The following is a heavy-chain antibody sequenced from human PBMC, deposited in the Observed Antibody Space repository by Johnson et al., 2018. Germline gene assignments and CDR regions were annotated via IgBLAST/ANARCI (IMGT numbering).Heavy chain of an antibody. Sequence: QVQLVESGAEVKKPGSSVKVSCKASGGTFSSYAISWVRQAPGQGLEWMGGIIPIFGTANYAQKFQGRVTITADESTSTAYMELSSLGSEDTAVYYCARGGYCGGDCYSYFDYWVQGTLVTVSS. V-gene: IGHV1-69*01. CDR2: IIPIFGTA. D-gene: IGHD2-21*02. J-gene: IGHJ4*02. CDR3: ARGGYCGGDCYSYFDY. CDR1: GGTFSSYA.